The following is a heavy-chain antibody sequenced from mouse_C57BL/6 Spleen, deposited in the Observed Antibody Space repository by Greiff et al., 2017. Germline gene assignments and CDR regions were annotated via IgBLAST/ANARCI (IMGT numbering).Heavy chain of an antibody. Sequence: DVQLQESGPGLVKPSQSLSLTCSVTGYSITSGYYWNWIRQFPGNKLEWMGYISYDGSNNYNPSLKNRISITRDKSKNQFFLKLNSVTTEDTATYYCARSYGSTDCWGQGTTLTVSS. D-gene: IGHD1-1*01. CDR1: GYSITSGYY. CDR3: ARSYGSTDC. J-gene: IGHJ2*01. V-gene: IGHV3-6*01. CDR2: ISYDGSN.